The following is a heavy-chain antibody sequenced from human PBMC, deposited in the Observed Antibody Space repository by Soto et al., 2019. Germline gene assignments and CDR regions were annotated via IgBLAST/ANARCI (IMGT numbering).Heavy chain of an antibody. CDR3: AGAKGGFWSGHSGYFDY. Sequence: QVQLQESGPGLVKPSQTLSLTCTVSGGSISSGDYYWSWIRQPPGKGLGWIGYIYSSGSTYYNPSLKSRVTISVDTSTNQSSLKLSSVTAADTAVYYCAGAKGGFWSGHSGYFDYWGQGTLVTVSS. CDR2: IYSSGST. CDR1: GGSISSGDYY. J-gene: IGHJ4*02. D-gene: IGHD3-3*01. V-gene: IGHV4-30-4*01.